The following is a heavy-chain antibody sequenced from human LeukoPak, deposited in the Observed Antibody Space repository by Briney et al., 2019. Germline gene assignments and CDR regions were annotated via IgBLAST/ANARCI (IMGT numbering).Heavy chain of an antibody. CDR2: ISVSGDYT. CDR1: GFTFSSYA. D-gene: IGHD3-22*01. Sequence: PGGSLRLSCAGSGFTFSSYAMSWVRQAPGKGLEWVSAISVSGDYTYYADFVKGRFTISRDNSKNTLYLQMDSLRGEDTAVYYCAKAMVGRSSGHPYSPDDAFDIWGQGTMVTVSS. J-gene: IGHJ3*02. V-gene: IGHV3-23*01. CDR3: AKAMVGRSSGHPYSPDDAFDI.